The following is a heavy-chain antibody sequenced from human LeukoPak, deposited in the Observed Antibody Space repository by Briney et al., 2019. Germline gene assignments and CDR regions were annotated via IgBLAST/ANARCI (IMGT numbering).Heavy chain of an antibody. CDR1: GFTFSSYE. J-gene: IGHJ4*02. CDR3: ARVDVDTASFDY. CDR2: ISSSGSTI. V-gene: IGHV3-48*03. D-gene: IGHD5-18*01. Sequence: GGSLRLSCAASGFTFSSYEMNWVRQAPGKGLEWVSYISSSGSTIYYADSVKGRFTISRDNAKNSLYLQMNSLRAEDTAVYYCARVDVDTASFDYWGQGTLVTVSA.